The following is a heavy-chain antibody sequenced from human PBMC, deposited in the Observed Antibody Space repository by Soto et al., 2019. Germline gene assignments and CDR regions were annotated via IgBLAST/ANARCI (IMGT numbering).Heavy chain of an antibody. J-gene: IGHJ5*02. Sequence: ASVKVSCKASGYTFTSYYIHCVRQAPGQGXEXMGIINTSGGSKSYARKFKGRVTMNRDKSTSTVYMELSSLRSEETAVYYCARDQKALIFGVVIHENWFDHWGQGTLVTVSS. CDR1: GYTFTSYY. CDR2: INTSGGSK. CDR3: ARDQKALIFGVVIHENWFDH. V-gene: IGHV1-46*01. D-gene: IGHD3-3*01.